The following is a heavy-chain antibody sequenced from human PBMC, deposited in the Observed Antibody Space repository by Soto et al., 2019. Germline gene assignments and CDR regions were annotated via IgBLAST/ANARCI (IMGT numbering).Heavy chain of an antibody. D-gene: IGHD4-17*01. CDR2: IYYSGST. CDR1: GGSISSGGYY. V-gene: IGHV4-31*03. J-gene: IGHJ4*02. Sequence: SETLSLTCTVSGGSISSGGYYWSWIRQHPGKGLEWIGYIYYSGSTYYNPSLKSRVTISVDTSKNKFSLKLSSVTAADTAVYYCARAFYGGSDYWGQGTMVTVYS. CDR3: ARAFYGGSDY.